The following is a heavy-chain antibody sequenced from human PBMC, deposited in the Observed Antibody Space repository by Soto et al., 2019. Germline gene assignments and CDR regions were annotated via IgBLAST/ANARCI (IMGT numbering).Heavy chain of an antibody. CDR2: IYYSGST. V-gene: IGHV4-31*03. CDR3: ARGGYFTFDY. CDR1: GGSISSGGYY. D-gene: IGHD1-1*01. Sequence: KPSETLSLTCTISGGSISSGGYYWSWIRQHPGKGLEWIGYIYYSGSTYYNPSLKSRVTISVDTSKNQFSLKLSSVTAADTAVYYCARGGYFTFDYWGQGTLVTVSS. J-gene: IGHJ4*02.